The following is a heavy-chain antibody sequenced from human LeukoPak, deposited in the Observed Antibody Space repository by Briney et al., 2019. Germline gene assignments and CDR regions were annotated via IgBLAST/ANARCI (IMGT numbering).Heavy chain of an antibody. V-gene: IGHV4-39*07. CDR1: GGSISSSSYY. CDR3: ARDDARYSSGWYNF. D-gene: IGHD6-19*01. CDR2: IYYSGST. Sequence: PSETLSLTCTVSGGSISSSSYYWGWIRQPPGRGLEWIGSIYYSGSTYYNPSLKSRVTISVDTSKNQFSLKLSSVTAADTAVYYCARDDARYSSGWYNFWGQGTLVTVSS. J-gene: IGHJ4*02.